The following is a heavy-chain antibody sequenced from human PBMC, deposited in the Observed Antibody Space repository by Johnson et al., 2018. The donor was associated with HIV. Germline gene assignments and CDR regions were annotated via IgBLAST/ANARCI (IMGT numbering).Heavy chain of an antibody. J-gene: IGHJ3*02. Sequence: QVQLVESGGGVVRPGGSLRLSCAASGFTFSSYAMHWVRQAPGKGLEWVEIISYDGNNKYYTDSVKGRFTISRDNSKNTLYLQMNSLRAEDTAVYYCARVEQLGAFDIWGQGTMVTVSS. CDR2: ISYDGNNK. CDR3: ARVEQLGAFDI. V-gene: IGHV3-30*04. CDR1: GFTFSSYA. D-gene: IGHD6-6*01.